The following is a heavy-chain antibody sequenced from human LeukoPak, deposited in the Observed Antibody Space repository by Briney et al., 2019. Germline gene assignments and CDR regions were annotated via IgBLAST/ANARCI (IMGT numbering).Heavy chain of an antibody. J-gene: IGHJ4*02. CDR3: ARSSIAARSVFDY. D-gene: IGHD6-6*01. CDR1: GGSFSGYY. Sequence: SETPSLTCAVYGGSFSGYYWSWIRQPPGKGLEWIGEINHSGSTNYNPSLKSRVTISVDTSKNQFSLKLSSVTAADTAVYYCARSSIAARSVFDYWGQGTLVTVSS. CDR2: INHSGST. V-gene: IGHV4-34*01.